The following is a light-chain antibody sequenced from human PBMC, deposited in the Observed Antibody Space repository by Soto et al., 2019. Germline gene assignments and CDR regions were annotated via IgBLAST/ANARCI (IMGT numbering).Light chain of an antibody. CDR3: CSYAGSYTFV. V-gene: IGLV2-11*01. CDR1: SSDVGGYNY. CDR2: DVT. J-gene: IGLJ2*01. Sequence: QSALTQPRSVSGSPGQSVTISCTGTSSDVGGYNYVSWYQQYPGQAPKLMVYDVTKRPSGVPDRFSGSKSGNTASLTISGLQAEDEADYYCCSYAGSYTFVFGGGTKVTVL.